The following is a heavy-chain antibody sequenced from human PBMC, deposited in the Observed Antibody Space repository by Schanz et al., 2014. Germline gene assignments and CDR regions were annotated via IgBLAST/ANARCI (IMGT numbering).Heavy chain of an antibody. V-gene: IGHV3-33*01. J-gene: IGHJ3*01. D-gene: IGHD2-21*01. Sequence: QVQLVESGGGVVQPGTSLRLSCAASGFTFSSYGMHWVRQVPGKGLEWVAVVCYDGSKKYYADSVKGRFTISRDNSKNTLYLHMNSLRVEDTAVYYCAPLDDCGGGCPINDAFDVWGQGTMVTVSS. CDR3: APLDDCGGGCPINDAFDV. CDR1: GFTFSSYG. CDR2: VCYDGSKK.